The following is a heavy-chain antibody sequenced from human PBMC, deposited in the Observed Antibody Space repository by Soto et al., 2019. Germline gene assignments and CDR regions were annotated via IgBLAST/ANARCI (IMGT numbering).Heavy chain of an antibody. Sequence: AASVKVSCKASGYTFTSYYMHWVRQAPGQGLEWMGIINPSGGSTSYAQKFQGRVTMTRDTSTSTVYMELSSLRSEDTAVYYCARVAMVRGVSEYYGMDVWGQGTTVTVSS. J-gene: IGHJ6*02. CDR3: ARVAMVRGVSEYYGMDV. CDR1: GYTFTSYY. D-gene: IGHD3-10*01. V-gene: IGHV1-46*01. CDR2: INPSGGST.